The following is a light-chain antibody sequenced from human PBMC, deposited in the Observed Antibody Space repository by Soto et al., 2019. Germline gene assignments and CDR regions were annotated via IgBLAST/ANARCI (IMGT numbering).Light chain of an antibody. CDR1: QSVSSSY. CDR3: QQYGSSPPST. CDR2: GAS. Sequence: EIVLTQSPGTLSLSPGERATLSCTASQSVSSSYLAGYQQKPGQAPRLLIYGASSRATGIPDRFSGSGSGTDFTLTTSRLEPEDFAVYYCQQYGSSPPSTFGPGTKVDIK. V-gene: IGKV3-20*01. J-gene: IGKJ3*01.